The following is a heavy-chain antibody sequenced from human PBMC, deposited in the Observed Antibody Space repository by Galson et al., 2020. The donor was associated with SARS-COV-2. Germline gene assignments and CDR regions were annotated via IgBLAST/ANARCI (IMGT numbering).Heavy chain of an antibody. CDR2: IYSDGST. CDR1: GFSVSHSY. D-gene: IGHD6-13*01. Sequence: QLGESLKISCAASGFSVSHSYVTWVRQAPGKGLEWVSIIYSDGSTSSADSVKGRFTISRDTSKNTLFLQMNGLRAEDTAVYYCARRGAYTSSWYFDCGGQGTLVTVSS. V-gene: IGHV3-53*01. J-gene: IGHJ4*02. CDR3: ARRGAYTSSWYFDC.